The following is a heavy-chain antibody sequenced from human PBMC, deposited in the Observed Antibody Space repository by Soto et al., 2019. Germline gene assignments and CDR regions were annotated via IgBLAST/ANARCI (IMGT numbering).Heavy chain of an antibody. CDR3: AKDRGGLVRDYYYYYMDV. V-gene: IGHV3-30*18. CDR2: ISYDGSNK. CDR1: GFTFSSYG. J-gene: IGHJ6*03. Sequence: GGSLRLSCAASGFTFSSYGMHWVRQASGKGLEWVAVISYDGSNKYYADSVKGRFTISRDNSKNTLYLQMNSLRAEDTAVYYCAKDRGGLVRDYYYYYMDVWGKGTTVTVSS. D-gene: IGHD6-6*01.